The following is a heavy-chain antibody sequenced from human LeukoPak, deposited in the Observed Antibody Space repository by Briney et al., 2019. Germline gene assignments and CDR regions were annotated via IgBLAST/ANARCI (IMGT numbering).Heavy chain of an antibody. J-gene: IGHJ4*02. CDR1: EFTFSSYA. CDR2: ISGSGGST. CDR3: AKDLGYCSSTSCSGGDY. D-gene: IGHD2-2*01. V-gene: IGHV3-23*01. Sequence: GGSLRLSCAASEFTFSSYAMSWVRQAPGKGLEWVSAISGSGGSTYYADSVKGRFTISRDNSKNTLYLQMNSLRAEDTAVYYCAKDLGYCSSTSCSGGDYWGQGTLVTVSS.